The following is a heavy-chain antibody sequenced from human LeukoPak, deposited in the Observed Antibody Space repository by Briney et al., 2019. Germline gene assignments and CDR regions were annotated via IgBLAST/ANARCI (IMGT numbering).Heavy chain of an antibody. J-gene: IGHJ6*02. CDR2: IKSKTDGGTT. V-gene: IGHV3-15*01. CDR3: TTDGGAAAGYYYYYGMDV. D-gene: IGHD6-13*01. Sequence: GGSLRLSCAASGFTLSNAWMSWVRQAPGKGLEWVGRIKSKTDGGTTDYAAPVKGRFTISRDDSKNTLYLQMNSLKTEDTAVYYCTTDGGAAAGYYYYYGMDVWGQGTTVTVSS. CDR1: GFTLSNAW.